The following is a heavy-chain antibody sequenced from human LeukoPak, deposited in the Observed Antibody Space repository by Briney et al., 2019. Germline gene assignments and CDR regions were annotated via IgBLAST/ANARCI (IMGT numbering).Heavy chain of an antibody. J-gene: IGHJ4*02. CDR1: GYTFTMYG. Sequence: EASVKVSCKASGYTFTMYGISWGRQAPGQGRQWLGWVSPHNGNTKYAQDLQGRVSMTTDTSTSTAYLELRSLRSDDTAIYYCARDLNYVTLGYDILADVGYYFDHWGQGSLVTVSS. V-gene: IGHV1-18*01. D-gene: IGHD3-9*01. CDR3: ARDLNYVTLGYDILADVGYYFDH. CDR2: VSPHNGNT.